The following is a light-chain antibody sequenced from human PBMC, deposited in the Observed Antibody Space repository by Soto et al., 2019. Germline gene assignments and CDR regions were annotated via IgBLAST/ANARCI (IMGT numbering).Light chain of an antibody. CDR2: EVS. J-gene: IGLJ1*01. CDR1: SSDVGGYNY. V-gene: IGLV2-14*01. CDR3: SPYTSRTTLV. Sequence: QSVLTQPASVSGSPGQSITISCTGTSSDVGGYNYVSWYQQHPGRAPKLMIYEVSNRPSGVSNRFSGSKSGNTVSLTISGLQAEDEADYYCSPYTSRTTLVFGTGTKVTVL.